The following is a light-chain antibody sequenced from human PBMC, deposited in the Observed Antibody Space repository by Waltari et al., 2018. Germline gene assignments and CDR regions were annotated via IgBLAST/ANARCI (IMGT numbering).Light chain of an antibody. CDR3: CSYAGSYVV. J-gene: IGLJ2*01. V-gene: IGLV2-11*01. Sequence: QSALTQPRSVSGSPGQSVTISCTGTSSDVGGYNYVSWYQPHPGKAPKLMIYDVSKRPAGGPDRFSGSKSGNTASLTISGLQAEDEADYYCCSYAGSYVVFGGGTKLTVL. CDR1: SSDVGGYNY. CDR2: DVS.